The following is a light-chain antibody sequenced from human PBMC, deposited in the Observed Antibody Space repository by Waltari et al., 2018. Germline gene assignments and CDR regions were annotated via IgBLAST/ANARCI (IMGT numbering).Light chain of an antibody. J-gene: IGLJ1*01. CDR3: QSYDSSLSALYV. CDR1: SPNIGAGYD. V-gene: IGLV1-40*01. CDR2: GNS. Sequence: QSVLTQPPSVSGAPGQRVTISCTGSSPNIGAGYDVHWYPQLPGTAPKLLIYGNSNRPSGVPDRFSGSKSGTSASLAITGLQAEDEADYYCQSYDSSLSALYVFGTGTKVTVL.